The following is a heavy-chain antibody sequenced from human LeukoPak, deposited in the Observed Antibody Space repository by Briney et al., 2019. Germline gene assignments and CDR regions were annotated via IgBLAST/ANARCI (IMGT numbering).Heavy chain of an antibody. D-gene: IGHD4-17*01. CDR3: ARLPVY. V-gene: IGHV4-34*01. J-gene: IGHJ4*02. Sequence: SETLSLTCAVYGGSFSGYYWSWIRQPPGKGLEWIGEINHSGSTNYNPSLKSRVTISVDTSKNQFSLKLSSVAAADTAVYYCARLPVYWGQGTLVTVSS. CDR1: GGSFSGYY. CDR2: INHSGST.